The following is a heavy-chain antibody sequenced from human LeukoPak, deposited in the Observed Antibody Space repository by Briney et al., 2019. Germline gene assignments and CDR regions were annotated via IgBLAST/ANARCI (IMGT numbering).Heavy chain of an antibody. CDR3: AKDGYYHSGSSGYVEYFLH. J-gene: IGHJ1*01. CDR2: ISGSGGRT. CDR1: GFTFSSYA. Sequence: PGGSLRLSCAASGFTFSSYAMSWVRQAPGKGLEWVSGISGSGGRTYYADSVKGRVTISRDNSKNTLYLQMNSLRAEDTAVYYCAKDGYYHSGSSGYVEYFLHWGQGTLVTVSS. D-gene: IGHD3-22*01. V-gene: IGHV3-23*01.